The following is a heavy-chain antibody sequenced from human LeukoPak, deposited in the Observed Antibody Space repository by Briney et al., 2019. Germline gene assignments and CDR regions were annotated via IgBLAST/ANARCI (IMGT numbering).Heavy chain of an antibody. CDR3: VSSTGQQFIPYDY. Sequence: PGGSLRLSCAASGINVTTNYMTWIRQAPGKGLEWVSLIYGDNAAYYAESVRGRFIISRDNSKNTLFLQMNSLRPEDTALYYCVSSTGQQFIPYDYWGHGTHVTVSS. CDR2: IYGDNAA. J-gene: IGHJ4*01. D-gene: IGHD6-13*01. V-gene: IGHV3-66*02. CDR1: GINVTTNY.